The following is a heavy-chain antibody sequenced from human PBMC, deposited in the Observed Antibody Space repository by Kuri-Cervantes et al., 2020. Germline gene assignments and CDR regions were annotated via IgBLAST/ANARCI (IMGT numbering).Heavy chain of an antibody. CDR3: ARGIVVVPAAMDGFDP. V-gene: IGHV1-18*04. CDR1: GYTFTDYY. Sequence: ASVKVSCKASGYTFTDYYIHWVRQAPGQGLEWMGWISAYNGDTNYAQKLQGRVTMTTDTSTSTAYMELRSLRSDDTAVYYCARGIVVVPAAMDGFDPWGQGTLVTVSS. J-gene: IGHJ5*02. CDR2: ISAYNGDT. D-gene: IGHD2-2*01.